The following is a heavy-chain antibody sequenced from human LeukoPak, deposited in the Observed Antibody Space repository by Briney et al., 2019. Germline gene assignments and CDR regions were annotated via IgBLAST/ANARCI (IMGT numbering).Heavy chain of an antibody. Sequence: PGGSLRLSCAASGFTVSSNYMSWVRQAPGKGLEWVSVIYSGGSTYYADSVKDRFTISRDNSKNTVYLQMNSLRVEDTALYYCVRGDYGDYLGYWGQGALVTVSS. V-gene: IGHV3-66*01. J-gene: IGHJ4*02. CDR3: VRGDYGDYLGY. CDR1: GFTVSSNY. D-gene: IGHD4-17*01. CDR2: IYSGGST.